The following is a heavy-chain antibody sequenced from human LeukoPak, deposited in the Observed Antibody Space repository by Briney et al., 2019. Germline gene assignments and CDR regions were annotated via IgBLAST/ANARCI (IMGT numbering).Heavy chain of an antibody. CDR3: ARGLLPTGNGKKLFDP. V-gene: IGHV4-34*01. Sequence: PSETLSLTCAVYGGSFSGYYWSWIRQPPGKGLEWIGEINHSGSTNYNPSLKSRVTISVDTSKNQFSLKLSSVTAADTAVYYCARGLLPTGNGKKLFDPWGQGTLVTVSS. CDR2: INHSGST. J-gene: IGHJ5*02. CDR1: GGSFSGYY. D-gene: IGHD1-14*01.